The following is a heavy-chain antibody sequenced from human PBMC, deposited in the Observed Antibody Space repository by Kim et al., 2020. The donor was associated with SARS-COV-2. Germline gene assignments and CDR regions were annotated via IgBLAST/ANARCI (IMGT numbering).Heavy chain of an antibody. D-gene: IGHD3-22*01. J-gene: IGHJ4*02. CDR1: GFTFSSYA. V-gene: IGHV3-23*01. Sequence: GGSLRLSCAASGFTFSSYAMSWVRQAPGKGLEWVSAISGSGGSTYYATSVKGRFTISRDNSKNTLYLQMNSLRAEDTAVYYCAKVSGDSITMIVVVWGQGTLVTVSS. CDR3: AKVSGDSITMIVVV. CDR2: ISGSGGST.